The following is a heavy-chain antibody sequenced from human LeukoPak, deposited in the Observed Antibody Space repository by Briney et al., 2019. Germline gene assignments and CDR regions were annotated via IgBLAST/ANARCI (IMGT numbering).Heavy chain of an antibody. Sequence: GGSLRLSCVASGLSVRGSYMSWVRQAPGKGLEWVSVIYSGDRTYYADSVKGRFTISRDTSKNTLYLQMNNLRADDTAMYYCTRDLTGSTWSENDYWGQETLVTISS. D-gene: IGHD6-13*01. CDR2: IYSGDRT. CDR3: TRDLTGSTWSENDY. CDR1: GLSVRGSY. V-gene: IGHV3-53*01. J-gene: IGHJ4*02.